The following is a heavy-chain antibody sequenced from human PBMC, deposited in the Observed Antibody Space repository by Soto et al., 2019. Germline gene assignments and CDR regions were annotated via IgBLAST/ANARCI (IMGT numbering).Heavy chain of an antibody. CDR1: GFAFGNSA. V-gene: IGHV3-23*01. CDR3: AKGFCGDGRCHQTD. CDR2: ISDGGRST. D-gene: IGHD2-15*01. J-gene: IGHJ4*02. Sequence: EVQLLESGGGLVQPGGSLRLSCAASGFAFGNSAMSWVRQAPGKGLEWVSIISDGGRSTYYADSVKGRFTISRDNSKDTLYLEMDSLRADDTAVYYCAKGFCGDGRCHQTDWGQGTLVIVSS.